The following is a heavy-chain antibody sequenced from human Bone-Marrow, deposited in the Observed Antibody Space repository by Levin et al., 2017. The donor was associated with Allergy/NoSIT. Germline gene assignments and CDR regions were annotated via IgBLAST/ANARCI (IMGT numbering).Heavy chain of an antibody. CDR1: GFTFNSYW. J-gene: IGHJ4*02. CDR2: INGDGSST. D-gene: IGHD2-2*01. V-gene: IGHV3-74*01. CDR3: ARANTFAHVGPADY. Sequence: PWASVKVSCAASGFTFNSYWMHWVRQAPGKGLVWVSRINGDGSSTSYADSVKGRFTISRDNAKNTLYLQMNSLRAEDTAVYYCARANTFAHVGPADYWGQGTLVTVSS.